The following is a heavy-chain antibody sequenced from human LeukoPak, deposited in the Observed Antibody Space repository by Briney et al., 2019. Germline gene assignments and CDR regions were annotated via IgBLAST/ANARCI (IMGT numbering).Heavy chain of an antibody. CDR3: ARRDTAQTRLFDY. J-gene: IGHJ4*02. V-gene: IGHV4-34*01. CDR2: INHSGST. CDR1: GGSFSGYY. D-gene: IGHD5-18*01. Sequence: SETLSLTCAVYGGSFSGYYWSWIRQPPGKGLEWIGEINHSGSTNYNPSLKSRVTISVDTSKNQFSLKLSSVTAAGTAVYYCARRDTAQTRLFDYWGQGTLVTVSS.